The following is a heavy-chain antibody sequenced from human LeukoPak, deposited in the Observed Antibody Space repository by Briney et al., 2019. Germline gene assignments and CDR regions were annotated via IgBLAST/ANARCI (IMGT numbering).Heavy chain of an antibody. CDR1: GYSISSGFY. CDR3: ARQGPYCGGDCSNYFVF. Sequence: PSETLSLTCGVSGYSISSGFYWDWIRQPPGKVLEWIGTIYHSGSTYYNPSLKSRVTISVDTSTNQFSLKLSSVTAADTAVFYCARQGPYCGGDCSNYFVFWGQGILVTVSS. D-gene: IGHD2-21*01. J-gene: IGHJ4*02. V-gene: IGHV4-38-2*01. CDR2: IYHSGST.